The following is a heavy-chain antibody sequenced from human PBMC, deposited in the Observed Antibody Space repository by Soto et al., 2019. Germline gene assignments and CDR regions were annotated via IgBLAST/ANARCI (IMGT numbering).Heavy chain of an antibody. D-gene: IGHD5-18*01. CDR2: ISYDGRVK. V-gene: IGHV3-30*04. CDR3: ARRYGSCFDY. Sequence: PGGSLRLSCAASGFTFSDYPMHWVRQAPGKGLEWVAVISYDGRVKYYVDSVKGRFTISRDDSKNTLYLQMNSLRVDDTAVYYCARRYGSCFDYWGQGTLVTVSS. CDR1: GFTFSDYP. J-gene: IGHJ4*02.